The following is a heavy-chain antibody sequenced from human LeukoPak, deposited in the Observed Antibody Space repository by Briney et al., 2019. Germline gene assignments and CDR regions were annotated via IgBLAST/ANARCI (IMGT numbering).Heavy chain of an antibody. CDR1: GGSFSGYY. D-gene: IGHD4-17*01. CDR2: INHSGST. CDR3: ARVLGHRNDYGDSWVDY. J-gene: IGHJ4*02. V-gene: IGHV4-34*01. Sequence: SETLSLTSAVYGGSFSGYYWSWIRQPPGKGLEWIGEINHSGSTNYNPSLKSRVTISADTSKNQFSLKLSSVTAADTAVYYCARVLGHRNDYGDSWVDYWGQGTLVTVSS.